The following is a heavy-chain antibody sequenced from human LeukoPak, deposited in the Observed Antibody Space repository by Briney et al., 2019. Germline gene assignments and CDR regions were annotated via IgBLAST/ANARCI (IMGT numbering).Heavy chain of an antibody. V-gene: IGHV1-24*01. Sequence: ALVKVSCKVSGYTLTELSMHWVRQAPGKGLEWMGSFDPEDGAPIYAQKFQGRVTMTEDTSTDTAYMELSSLRSEDTAMYYCATTIPPAIGFDAFDIWGQGTMVTVSS. D-gene: IGHD2-2*02. CDR2: FDPEDGAP. CDR1: GYTLTELS. CDR3: ATTIPPAIGFDAFDI. J-gene: IGHJ3*02.